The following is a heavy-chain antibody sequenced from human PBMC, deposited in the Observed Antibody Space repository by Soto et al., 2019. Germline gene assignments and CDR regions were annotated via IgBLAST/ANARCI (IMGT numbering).Heavy chain of an antibody. CDR1: GYIFSDYY. CDR2: INPNSGDT. D-gene: IGHD6-19*01. Sequence: QVQLVQSGAEVKKPGASVKVSCKASGYIFSDYYMHWVRQATGQGLDCMGWINPNSGDTIYAQKFQVRVTVTGDPYIRTDYMELSRLTFDDTAVYYCVRGRAVAGINDEAFDLWGQGTMVTVSS. CDR3: VRGRAVAGINDEAFDL. J-gene: IGHJ3*01. V-gene: IGHV1-2*02.